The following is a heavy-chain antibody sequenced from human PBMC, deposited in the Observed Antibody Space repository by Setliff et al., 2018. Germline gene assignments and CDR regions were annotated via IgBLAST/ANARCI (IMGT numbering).Heavy chain of an antibody. V-gene: IGHV4-31*03. CDR2: IYYSGST. CDR3: ARDRRGGYGAINWFDP. Sequence: KPSETLSLTCSVSGDSIGRGGYYWSWIRQQPGKGLEWIASIYYSGSTYYNPSLKSRLRVSMDSSKNQFYLDLSSVTAADTAVYYCARDRRGGYGAINWFDPWGQGTLVTVS. J-gene: IGHJ5*02. D-gene: IGHD3-16*01. CDR1: GDSIGRGGYY.